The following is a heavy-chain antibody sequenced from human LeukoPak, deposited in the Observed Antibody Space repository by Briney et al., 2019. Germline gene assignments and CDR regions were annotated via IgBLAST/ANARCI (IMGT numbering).Heavy chain of an antibody. Sequence: PSETLSLTCTVSGGSISSGSYYWSWIRQPAGKGLEWIGRIYTSGSTNYNPSLKSRVTISVDTSKNQFSLKLSSVTAADTAVYYCARTRGGYCSGGSCYGAFDIWGQGTMVTVSS. D-gene: IGHD2-15*01. CDR2: IYTSGST. CDR3: ARTRGGYCSGGSCYGAFDI. CDR1: GGSISSGSYY. J-gene: IGHJ3*02. V-gene: IGHV4-61*02.